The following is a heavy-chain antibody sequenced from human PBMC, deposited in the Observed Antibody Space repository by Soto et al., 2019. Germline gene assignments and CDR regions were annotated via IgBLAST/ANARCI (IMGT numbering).Heavy chain of an antibody. D-gene: IGHD2-2*02. J-gene: IGHJ5*02. V-gene: IGHV4-30-4*01. Sequence: SETLSLTCTVSGGSISSGDYYWSWIRQPPGKGLEWIGYIYYSGSTYYNPSLKSRVTISVDTSKNQFSLKLSSVTAADTAVYYCARDLGRYCSSTSCYRGRFDPWGQGTLVTVSS. CDR3: ARDLGRYCSSTSCYRGRFDP. CDR2: IYYSGST. CDR1: GGSISSGDYY.